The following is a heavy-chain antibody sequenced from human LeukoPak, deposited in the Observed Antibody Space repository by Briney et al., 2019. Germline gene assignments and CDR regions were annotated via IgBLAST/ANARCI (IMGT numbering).Heavy chain of an antibody. J-gene: IGHJ5*02. CDR3: ARALEPALYNWIDL. CDR2: INSDASST. CDR1: GFTFSSSW. D-gene: IGHD1-1*01. Sequence: GGSLRLSCTASGFTFSSSWMHWVRQAPGKGLVWVSRINSDASSTSYADSVKGRFTISRDNAKNTLYLQMNGLRAEDTAVYYCARALEPALYNWIDLWGQGTLVTVSS. V-gene: IGHV3-74*01.